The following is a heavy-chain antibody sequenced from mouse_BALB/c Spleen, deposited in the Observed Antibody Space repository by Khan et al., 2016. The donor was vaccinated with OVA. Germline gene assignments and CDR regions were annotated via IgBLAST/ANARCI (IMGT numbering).Heavy chain of an antibody. CDR3: ARWFDGYSSLYAMDY. V-gene: IGHV2-6*02. CDR1: GFSLTSYG. J-gene: IGHJ4*01. Sequence: QMQLEESGPGLVAPSQSLSITCTVSGFSLTSYGVHWVRQPPGKGLAWLVVIWSDGSTNYNSVLKSRLSISKDNSKSQVFLKMNSLQTDDTAIYYCARWFDGYSSLYAMDYWGQGTSVTVSS. CDR2: IWSDGST. D-gene: IGHD2-3*01.